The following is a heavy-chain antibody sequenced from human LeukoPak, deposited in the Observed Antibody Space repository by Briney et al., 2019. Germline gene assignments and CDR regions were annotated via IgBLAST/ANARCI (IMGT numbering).Heavy chain of an antibody. CDR1: GYTFTSYY. CDR2: INPSGGST. V-gene: IGHV1-46*01. Sequence: ASVKVSCKASGYTFTSYYMHWVRQAPGQGLEWMGIINPSGGSTSYAQKFHGRVTMTRDTSTSTVYMELSSLRSEDTAVYYCARVPKLGPRGFSFDYWGQGTLVTVSS. D-gene: IGHD7-27*01. J-gene: IGHJ4*02. CDR3: ARVPKLGPRGFSFDY.